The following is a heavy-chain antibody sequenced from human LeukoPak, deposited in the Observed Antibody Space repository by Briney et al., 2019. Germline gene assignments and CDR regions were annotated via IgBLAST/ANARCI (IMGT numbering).Heavy chain of an antibody. V-gene: IGHV4-39*01. CDR3: ARWYYDFWSGYIYRRGNWFDP. Sequence: SETLSLTCTVSGGSISSSSYYWGWIRQPPGKGLEWIGSIYYSGSTYYNPSLKSRVTISVDTSKNQFSLKLSSVTAADTAVYYCARWYYDFWSGYIYRRGNWFDPWGQGTLVTVSS. CDR2: IYYSGST. J-gene: IGHJ5*02. D-gene: IGHD3-3*01. CDR1: GGSISSSSYY.